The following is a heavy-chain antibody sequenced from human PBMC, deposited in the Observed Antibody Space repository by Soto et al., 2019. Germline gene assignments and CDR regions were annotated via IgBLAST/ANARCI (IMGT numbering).Heavy chain of an antibody. D-gene: IGHD6-6*01. CDR3: ARDLSSFVLYSSSSPGYMDV. V-gene: IGHV1-8*01. CDR1: GYIFSNYD. J-gene: IGHJ6*03. CDR2: TNPNSGNT. Sequence: ASVKVSCKASGYIFSNYDIIWVRQATGQGLEWMGWTNPNSGNTGYAQKFQGRVTMTRDTSTSTAYMELSSLRSEDTAVYYCARDLSSFVLYSSSSPGYMDVWGKGTTVTVSS.